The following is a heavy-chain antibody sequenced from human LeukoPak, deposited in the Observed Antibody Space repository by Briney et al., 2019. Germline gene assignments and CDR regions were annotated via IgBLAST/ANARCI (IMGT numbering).Heavy chain of an antibody. D-gene: IGHD2-2*02. V-gene: IGHV4-59*01. CDR2: IYYSGST. CDR3: ARGAATAATPFDY. Sequence: SETLSLTCTVSGGSIGSYYWSWIRQPPGKGLGWIGYIYYSGSTNYNPSLKSRVTISVDTSKNQFSLKLSSVTAADTAVYYCARGAATAATPFDYWGQGTLVTVSS. CDR1: GGSIGSYY. J-gene: IGHJ4*02.